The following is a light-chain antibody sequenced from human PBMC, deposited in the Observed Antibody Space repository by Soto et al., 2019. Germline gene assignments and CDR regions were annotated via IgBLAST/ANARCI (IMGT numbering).Light chain of an antibody. V-gene: IGKV3-15*01. CDR3: QQHNSYSGT. CDR2: GAS. CDR1: QSVSRN. J-gene: IGKJ1*01. Sequence: EIVMTQSPATLSVSPGERATVSCRASQSVSRNLAWYQQKPGQAPRLLIYGASSRATGIPVRFSGRGSGTEFTLTISSLQPDDFATYYCQQHNSYSGTFGQGTKVDIK.